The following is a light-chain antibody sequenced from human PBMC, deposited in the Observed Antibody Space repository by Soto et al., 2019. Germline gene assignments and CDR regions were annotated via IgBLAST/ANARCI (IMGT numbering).Light chain of an antibody. CDR2: EVS. V-gene: IGLV2-14*01. CDR1: SSDVGGYNY. Sequence: QSALTQPASVSGSPGQSITISCTGTSSDVGGYNYVSWYQQHPGKAPKLIIYEVSYRPSGISNRFSGSKSGNTASLTSSGLQADYEADYYCNAFTSSSTWVFGGGTKLTVL. J-gene: IGLJ3*02. CDR3: NAFTSSSTWV.